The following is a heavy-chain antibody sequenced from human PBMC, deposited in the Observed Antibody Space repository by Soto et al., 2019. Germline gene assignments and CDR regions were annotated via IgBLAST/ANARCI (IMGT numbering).Heavy chain of an antibody. CDR3: ARDGQWLTQNPRYFDL. D-gene: IGHD6-19*01. CDR2: ISYDGSNK. V-gene: IGHV3-30-3*01. CDR1: GFTFSSYA. Sequence: ESGGGVVQPGRSLRLSCAASGFTFSSYAMHWVRQAPGKGLEWVAVISYDGSNKYYADSVKGRFTISRDNSKNTLYLQMNSLRAEDTAVYYCARDGQWLTQNPRYFDLWGRGTLVTVSS. J-gene: IGHJ2*01.